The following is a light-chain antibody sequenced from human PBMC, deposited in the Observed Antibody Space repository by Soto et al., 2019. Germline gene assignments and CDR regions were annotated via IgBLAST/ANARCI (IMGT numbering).Light chain of an antibody. CDR3: QQYNTFSPPP. CDR1: QNINNW. V-gene: IGKV1-5*03. Sequence: DIQMTQSPSTLSASVGDRVTITCRASQNINNWLAWYQQRPGKAPKLLMYKASSLESGVPSRFSGSGSGTEFTLTISSLQPDDSATYYCQQYNTFSPPPFGGGTKVEL. CDR2: KAS. J-gene: IGKJ4*01.